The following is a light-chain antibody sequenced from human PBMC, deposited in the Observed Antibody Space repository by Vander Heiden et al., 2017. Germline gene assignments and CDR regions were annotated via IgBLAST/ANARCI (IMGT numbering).Light chain of an antibody. CDR2: WAS. CDR3: QQYYSTPLT. J-gene: IGKJ1*01. V-gene: IGKV4-1*01. CDR1: QSVLYSSNNKNY. Sequence: DIVMTRSPDAMAVSLGERATINCKSSQSVLYSSNNKNYLAWYQQKPGQPPKLLIYWASTLESGVPDRFSGSGSGTDFTLTISSLQAEDVAVYYCQQYYSTPLTFGQGTKVEIK.